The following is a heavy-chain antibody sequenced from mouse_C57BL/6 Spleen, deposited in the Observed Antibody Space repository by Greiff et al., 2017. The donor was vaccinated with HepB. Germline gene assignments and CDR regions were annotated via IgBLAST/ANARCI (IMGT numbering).Heavy chain of an antibody. CDR2: IYPRSGNN. V-gene: IGHV1-81*01. Sequence: VQLQQSGAELARPGASVKLSCKASGYTFTSYGISWVKQRTGQGLEWIGEIYPRSGNNYYNEKFKGKATLTADKSSSTAYMELRSLTSADSAVSFCALTTVKRYAMDYWGQGTSVTVSS. CDR1: GYTFTSYG. D-gene: IGHD1-1*01. CDR3: ALTTVKRYAMDY. J-gene: IGHJ4*01.